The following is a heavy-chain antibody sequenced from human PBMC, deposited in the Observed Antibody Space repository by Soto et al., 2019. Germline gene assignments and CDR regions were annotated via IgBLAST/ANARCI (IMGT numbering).Heavy chain of an antibody. J-gene: IGHJ4*02. CDR2: IYHTGST. V-gene: IGHV4-38-2*01. CDR3: ASYRGALYFES. Sequence: SETLSLTXAVSGYSISNGYYWGWIRQPPGKGLEWIGSIYHTGSTYYNPSLKSRVTISVDTSKSQFSLKLTSVTVADTAVYYCASYRGALYFESWGPGILVTVSS. D-gene: IGHD3-16*01. CDR1: GYSISNGYY.